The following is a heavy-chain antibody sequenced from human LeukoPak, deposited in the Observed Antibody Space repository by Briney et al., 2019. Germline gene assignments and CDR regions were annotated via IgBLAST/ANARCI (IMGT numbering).Heavy chain of an antibody. D-gene: IGHD5-12*01. CDR1: GYTFIGYY. CDR3: AKSDWKNSGYAPNDY. Sequence: ASVKVSCKASGYTFIGYYMHWVRQTPGQGLEWMGWINPNSGGTNYAQKFQGRVTMTRDTSISTAYMELSRLRSDDTAVYYCAKSDWKNSGYAPNDYWGQGTLVTVSS. J-gene: IGHJ4*02. CDR2: INPNSGGT. V-gene: IGHV1-2*02.